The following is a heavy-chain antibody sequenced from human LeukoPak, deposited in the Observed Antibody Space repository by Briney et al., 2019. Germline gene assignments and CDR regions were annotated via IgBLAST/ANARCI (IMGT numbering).Heavy chain of an antibody. J-gene: IGHJ4*02. D-gene: IGHD6-19*01. CDR3: ARRQYTSGWFGSLDY. CDR1: GFTFSSYA. Sequence: GGSLRLSCAASGFTFSSYAMTWVRQAPGKGLEWVSAISGSDGSTYYADSVKGRFTISRDDSKNTLYLQMNSLRAEDTAIYSCARRQYTSGWFGSLDYWGQGILVTVSS. V-gene: IGHV3-23*01. CDR2: ISGSDGST.